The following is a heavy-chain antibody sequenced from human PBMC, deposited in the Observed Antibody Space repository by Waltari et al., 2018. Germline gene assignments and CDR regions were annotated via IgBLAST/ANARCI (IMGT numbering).Heavy chain of an antibody. CDR3: AKDLNYYDSSGGDY. V-gene: IGHV3-30*02. J-gene: IGHJ4*02. CDR1: GFTFSSYG. Sequence: QVQLVESGGGVVQPGRSLRLSCAASGFTFSSYGMHWVRQAPGKGLEWVAFIRYDGSNKYYADSVKGRFTISRDNSKNTLYLQMNSLRAEDTAVYYCAKDLNYYDSSGGDYWGQGTLVTVSS. D-gene: IGHD3-22*01. CDR2: IRYDGSNK.